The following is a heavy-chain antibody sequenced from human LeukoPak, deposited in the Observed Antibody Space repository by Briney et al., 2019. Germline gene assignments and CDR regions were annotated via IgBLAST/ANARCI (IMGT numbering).Heavy chain of an antibody. J-gene: IGHJ4*02. CDR1: GIALRSSG. CDR3: AKTNTLDRGPIIDPLDY. Sequence: GGSLRLSCAASGIALRSSGMHWSRHAPGKGLEWVAFKWYDGSNKYYADYVKGTFTISIDNSKITLYLQINSVRAEDTAVYVCAKTNTLDRGPIIDPLDYWGQGTLVTVSS. V-gene: IGHV3-30*02. CDR2: KWYDGSNK. D-gene: IGHD3-10*01.